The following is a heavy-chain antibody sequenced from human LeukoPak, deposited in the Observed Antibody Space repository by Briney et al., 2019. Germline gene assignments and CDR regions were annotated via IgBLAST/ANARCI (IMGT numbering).Heavy chain of an antibody. CDR1: GFTFSSYS. CDR3: AKAGYSSGWRDFDY. D-gene: IGHD6-19*01. J-gene: IGHJ4*02. Sequence: PGGSLRLSCAASGFTFSSYSMNWVRQAPGKGLEWVSYISSSSSTIYYADSVKGRFTISRDNAKNSLYLQMNSLRDEDTAVFYCAKAGYSSGWRDFDYWGQGTLVTVSS. CDR2: ISSSSSTI. V-gene: IGHV3-48*02.